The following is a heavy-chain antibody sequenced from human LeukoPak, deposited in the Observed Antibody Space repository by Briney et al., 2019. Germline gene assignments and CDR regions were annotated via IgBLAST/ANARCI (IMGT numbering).Heavy chain of an antibody. CDR1: GYTSTSYG. CDR3: ARALTIFGVVIIEDDAFDI. CDR2: ISAYNGNT. Sequence: ASVKVSCKASGYTSTSYGISWVRQAPGQGLEWMGWISAYNGNTNYAQKLQGRVTMTTDTSTSTAYMELRSLRSDDTAVYYCARALTIFGVVIIEDDAFDIWGQGTMVTVSS. V-gene: IGHV1-18*01. J-gene: IGHJ3*02. D-gene: IGHD3-3*01.